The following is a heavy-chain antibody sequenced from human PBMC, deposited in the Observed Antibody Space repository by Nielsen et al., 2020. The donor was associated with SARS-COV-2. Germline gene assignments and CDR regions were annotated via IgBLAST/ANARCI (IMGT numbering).Heavy chain of an antibody. CDR2: INHSGST. J-gene: IGHJ1*01. CDR3: ARSSPFYDILTGYYKAEYFQH. V-gene: IGHV4-34*01. CDR1: GGSFSGYY. Sequence: SETLSLTCAVYGGSFSGYYWSWIRQPPGKGLEWIAEINHSGSTNYNPSLKSRVTISVDTSKNQFSLKLSSVTAADTAVYYCARSSPFYDILTGYYKAEYFQHWGQGTLVTVSS. D-gene: IGHD3-9*01.